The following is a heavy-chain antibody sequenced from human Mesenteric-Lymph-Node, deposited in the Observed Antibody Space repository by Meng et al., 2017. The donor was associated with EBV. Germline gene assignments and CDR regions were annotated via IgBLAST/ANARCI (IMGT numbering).Heavy chain of an antibody. CDR3: ARVSEISGTWLDC. Sequence: QVCRQVSGAGLVNTSGTLSLTGAVSGGSISGNNWWSWIRQPPGKGLEWIGEVFHIGSTNYNPSLKSRVTISLDKSKNQFSLKLTSVTAADTAVYFCARVSEISGTWLDCWGQGTLVTVSS. V-gene: IGHV4-4*02. J-gene: IGHJ1*01. CDR1: GGSISGNNW. CDR2: VFHIGST. D-gene: IGHD1-7*01.